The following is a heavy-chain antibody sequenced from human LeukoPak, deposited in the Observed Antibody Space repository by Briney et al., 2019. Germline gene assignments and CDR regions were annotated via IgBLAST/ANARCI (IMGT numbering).Heavy chain of an antibody. J-gene: IGHJ4*02. Sequence: GGSLRLSCAASGFTFSYYDMSWVRQARGKGLEWVSVISGSGVNTYYADSVKGRFTISRDNSKNTLYLQMNSLRAEDTAVYYCAKGITMVRGVLDYWGQGTLVTVSS. D-gene: IGHD3-10*01. CDR3: AKGITMVRGVLDY. V-gene: IGHV3-23*01. CDR2: ISGSGVNT. CDR1: GFTFSYYD.